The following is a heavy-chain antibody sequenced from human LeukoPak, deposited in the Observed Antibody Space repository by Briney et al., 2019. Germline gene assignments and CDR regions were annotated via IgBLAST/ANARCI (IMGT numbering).Heavy chain of an antibody. CDR1: GYTFTSYD. CDR2: ISAYNGNT. J-gene: IGHJ6*02. V-gene: IGHV1-18*01. CDR3: ARKGLHYYYYYGMDV. Sequence: GASVKVSCKASGYTFTSYDINWVRQAPGQGLEWMGWISAYNGNTNYAQKLQGRVTMTTDTSTSTAYMELRSLRSDDTAVYYCARKGLHYYYYYGMDVWGQGTTVTVSS.